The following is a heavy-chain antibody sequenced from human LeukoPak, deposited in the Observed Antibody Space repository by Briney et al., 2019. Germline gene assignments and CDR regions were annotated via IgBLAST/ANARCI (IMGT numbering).Heavy chain of an antibody. V-gene: IGHV1-69*13. J-gene: IGHJ6*02. CDR1: GGTFSSYA. CDR3: ARGRYCSSTSCYDDYYYGMDV. Sequence: ASVKVSCKASGGTFSSYAISWVRQAPGQGLEWMGGIIPIFGTANYAQKFQGRVTITADESTSTAYMELSSLRSEDTAVYYCARGRYCSSTSCYDDYYYGMDVWGQGTTVTVSS. CDR2: IIPIFGTA. D-gene: IGHD2-2*01.